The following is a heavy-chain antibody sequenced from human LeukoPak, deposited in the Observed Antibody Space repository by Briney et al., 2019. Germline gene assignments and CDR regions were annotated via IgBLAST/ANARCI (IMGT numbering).Heavy chain of an antibody. CDR2: IFPGDSDT. CDR1: GYRFTNHW. CDR3: ARMGSYADYPLDH. V-gene: IGHV5-51*01. D-gene: IGHD4-17*01. J-gene: IGHJ4*02. Sequence: GESLKISCKGSGYRFTNHWIGWVRQMPGKGLEWMGHIFPGDSDTRYSPSFQGQVTISADKSLSTAYLQWSSLQASDTATYYCARMGSYADYPLDHWGQGTLVTVSS.